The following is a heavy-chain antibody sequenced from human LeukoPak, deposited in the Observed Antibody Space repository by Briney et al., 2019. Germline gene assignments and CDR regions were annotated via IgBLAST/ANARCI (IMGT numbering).Heavy chain of an antibody. CDR3: AGYYCSGGSCYVVFDY. D-gene: IGHD2-15*01. CDR2: INHSGST. V-gene: IGHV4-34*01. J-gene: IGHJ4*02. Sequence: PSETLSLTCAVYGGSFSGYYWSWIRHPPGKGLEWIGEINHSGSTNYNPSLKSRVTISVDTSKNQFSLKLSSVTAADTAVYYCAGYYCSGGSCYVVFDYWGQGTLVTVSS. CDR1: GGSFSGYY.